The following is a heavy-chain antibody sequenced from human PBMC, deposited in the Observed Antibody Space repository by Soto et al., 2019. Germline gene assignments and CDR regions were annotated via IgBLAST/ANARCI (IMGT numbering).Heavy chain of an antibody. V-gene: IGHV3-30*03. J-gene: IGHJ5*02. CDR1: RXTFSTYS. D-gene: IGHD3-3*01. CDR2: ISSDGSNQ. Sequence: GSLRLSCAASRXTFSTYSMDWVRQAPGKGLEWLAFISSDGSNQYYGDSMDGRFTISRDNSNNTLYLQMSSMRTEDTAVYYCTRAARTTIFGVVELWGQGTLVTVSS. CDR3: TRAARTTIFGVVEL.